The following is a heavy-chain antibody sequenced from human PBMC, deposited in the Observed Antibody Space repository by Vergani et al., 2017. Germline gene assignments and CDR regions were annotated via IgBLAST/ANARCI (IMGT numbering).Heavy chain of an antibody. CDR2: IIPIFGTA. V-gene: IGHV1-69*13. CDR1: GGTFSRYA. Sequence: VQSGDEVKKPGSSVKVSCKASGGTFSRYAISWVRQAPGQGLEWMGRIIPIFGTANYAQKFQGRVTITADESTSTAYMELSSLRSEDTAVYYCAGPMSYYGSGSYDYWGQGTLVTVSS. CDR3: AGPMSYYGSGSYDY. J-gene: IGHJ4*02. D-gene: IGHD3-10*01.